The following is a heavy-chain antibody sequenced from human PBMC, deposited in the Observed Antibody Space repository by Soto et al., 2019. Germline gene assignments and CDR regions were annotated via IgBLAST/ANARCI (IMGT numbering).Heavy chain of an antibody. J-gene: IGHJ6*02. CDR2: ISAYNGHT. CDR1: GYTFTSYG. V-gene: IGHV1-18*01. CDR3: ARDRDSGSSPYYGMDV. D-gene: IGHD6-13*01. Sequence: ASVKVSCKASGYTFTSYGISWVRQAPGQGLEWMGWISAYNGHTIYAQKLQGRVTLATDTSTTTAYMELRSLRSDDTAVYYCARDRDSGSSPYYGMDVWGQGTTVTV.